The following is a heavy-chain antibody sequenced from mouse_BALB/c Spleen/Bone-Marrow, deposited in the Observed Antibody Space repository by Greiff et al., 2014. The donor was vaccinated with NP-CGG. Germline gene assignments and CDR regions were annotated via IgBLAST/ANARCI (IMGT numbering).Heavy chain of an antibody. J-gene: IGHJ4*01. Sequence: VQLQQSGAELVKPGASVKLSCTASGFNIKDTYMHWVKQRPEQGLEWIGRIDPANGNTKYDPKFQGKATMTADTSSNTAYLQLNSLTSEDTAVYYCARSELGSYSMDYWGQGTLVTVSA. CDR2: IDPANGNT. CDR3: ARSELGSYSMDY. D-gene: IGHD4-1*01. CDR1: GFNIKDTY. V-gene: IGHV14-3*02.